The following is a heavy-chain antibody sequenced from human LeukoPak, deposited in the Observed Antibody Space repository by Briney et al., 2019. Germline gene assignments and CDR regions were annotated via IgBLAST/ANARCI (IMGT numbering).Heavy chain of an antibody. CDR2: VYFSGDT. D-gene: IGHD6-19*01. V-gene: IGHV4-59*02. Sequence: SETLSLTCTVSRGSVTSYYWSWIRQPPGKGLEWIGDVYFSGDTKYNPSLQSRATISLDTSQNQFSLRLRSVTAADTAVYYCARDSALAQAVMFDYWGQGTLVTVSS. J-gene: IGHJ4*02. CDR1: RGSVTSYY. CDR3: ARDSALAQAVMFDY.